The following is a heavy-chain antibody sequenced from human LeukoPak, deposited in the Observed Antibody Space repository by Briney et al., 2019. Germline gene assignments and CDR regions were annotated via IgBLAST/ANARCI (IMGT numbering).Heavy chain of an antibody. J-gene: IGHJ4*02. CDR3: AKGDRGSGYYYSDY. Sequence: GGSLRLPCAASGFTFSSYAMSWVPQAPGKGLEWVSAISGSGGSTYYADSVKGRFTISRDNSKNTLYLQMNSLRAEDTAVYYCAKGDRGSGYYYSDYWGQGTLVTVSS. D-gene: IGHD3-22*01. V-gene: IGHV3-23*01. CDR1: GFTFSSYA. CDR2: ISGSGGST.